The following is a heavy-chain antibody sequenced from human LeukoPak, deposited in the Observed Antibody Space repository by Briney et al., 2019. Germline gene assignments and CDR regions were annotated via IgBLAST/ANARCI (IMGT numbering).Heavy chain of an antibody. CDR1: GGSISSGGYS. V-gene: IGHV4-30-2*01. J-gene: IGHJ4*02. Sequence: SETLSLTCAVPGGSISSGGYSWSWIRQPPGKGLEWIGYIYHSGSTYYNPSLKSRFTISVDRTMNQFSLKLISVTAADTAVYFCARAVDGDSGGGFASWGQGPLVTVSS. D-gene: IGHD4-17*01. CDR3: ARAVDGDSGGGFAS. CDR2: IYHSGST.